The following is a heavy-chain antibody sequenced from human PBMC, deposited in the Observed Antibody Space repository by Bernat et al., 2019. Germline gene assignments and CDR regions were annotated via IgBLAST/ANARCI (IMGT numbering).Heavy chain of an antibody. J-gene: IGHJ4*02. V-gene: IGHV3-72*01. CDR1: GFTFSGHY. CDR3: VGVALLGGYEGRHFDY. Sequence: EVQLVESGGGLVQPGGSLRLSCGASGFTFSGHYMDWVRQAPGKGLEWVGRIRNKANSYITEYAAYVKGRVISSRDDSKNSLYLQMNSLKTEDTAVYFCVGVALLGGYEGRHFDYWGQGTLVTVSS. CDR2: IRNKANSYIT. D-gene: IGHD5-12*01.